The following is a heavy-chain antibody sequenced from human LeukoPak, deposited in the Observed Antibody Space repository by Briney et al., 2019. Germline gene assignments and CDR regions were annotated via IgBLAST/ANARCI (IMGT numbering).Heavy chain of an antibody. CDR2: IYYSGST. J-gene: IGHJ4*02. Sequence: PSETLSLTCTVSGGSISSYYWSWIRQPPGEGLEWIGYIYYSGSTNYNPSLKSRVTISVDTSKNQFSLKLSSVTAADTAVYYCARVGGAYCGGDCPALFDYWGQGTLVTVSS. D-gene: IGHD2-21*02. CDR1: GGSISSYY. V-gene: IGHV4-59*01. CDR3: ARVGGAYCGGDCPALFDY.